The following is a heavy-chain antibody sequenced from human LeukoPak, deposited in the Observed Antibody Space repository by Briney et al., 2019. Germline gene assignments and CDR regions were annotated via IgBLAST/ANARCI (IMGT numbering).Heavy chain of an antibody. Sequence: GGSLRLSCAASGFTFSSYGMHWVRHTPGKGLVWVSRINIDGSSTTYADSVKGRFTISRDNAKNTLYLQMSSLRAEDTAVYYCASRDYGGNYYYMDVWGKGTTVTVCS. J-gene: IGHJ6*03. CDR2: INIDGSST. CDR3: ASRDYGGNYYYMDV. CDR1: GFTFSSYG. V-gene: IGHV3-74*01. D-gene: IGHD4-23*01.